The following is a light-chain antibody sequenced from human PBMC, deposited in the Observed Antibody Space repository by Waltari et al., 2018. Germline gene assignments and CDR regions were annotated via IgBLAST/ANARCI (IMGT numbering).Light chain of an antibody. CDR2: GAS. CDR1: QSISSTY. J-gene: IGKJ1*01. V-gene: IGKV3-20*01. CDR3: QQYGSPGT. Sequence: PGDGATLSCRASQSISSTYLAWYQQKPGQAPRLLIYGASSRATGIPDRFSGSGSGTDFPLTISRLEPEDFAVYYCQQYGSPGTFGQGTKVEIK.